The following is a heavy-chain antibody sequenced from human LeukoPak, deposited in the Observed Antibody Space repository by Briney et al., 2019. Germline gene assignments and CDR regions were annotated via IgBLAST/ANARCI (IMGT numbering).Heavy chain of an antibody. D-gene: IGHD3-10*01. CDR3: AKDTYYYGSGTQGAFDI. V-gene: IGHV3-9*01. J-gene: IGHJ3*02. CDR1: EFTFDDYA. Sequence: GGSLRLSCAASEFTFDDYAMHWVRQAPGKGLEWVSGISWNSGSIGYADSVKGRFTISRDNAKNSLYLQMNSLRAEDTALYYCAKDTYYYGSGTQGAFDIWGQGTMVTVSS. CDR2: ISWNSGSI.